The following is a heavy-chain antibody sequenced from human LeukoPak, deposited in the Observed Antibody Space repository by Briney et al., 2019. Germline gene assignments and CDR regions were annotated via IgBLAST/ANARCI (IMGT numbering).Heavy chain of an antibody. CDR1: GYTFTGYY. V-gene: IGHV1-2*02. J-gene: IGHJ4*02. CDR2: INSNSGGT. Sequence: ASVTVSCKACGYTFTGYYMHWVRQAPGQGLEWMGWINSNSGGTNYAQKFQGRVTMTRDTSISTAYMELSRLRSDDTAVYYCARISTRGRGFDYWGQGTLVTVSS. CDR3: ARISTRGRGFDY. D-gene: IGHD2-2*01.